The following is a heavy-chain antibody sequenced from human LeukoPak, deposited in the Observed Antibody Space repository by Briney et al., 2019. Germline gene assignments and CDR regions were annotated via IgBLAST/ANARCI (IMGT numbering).Heavy chain of an antibody. CDR1: GFTFSSYS. V-gene: IGHV3-21*01. Sequence: GSLRLSCAASGFTFSSYSMNWVRQAPGKGLEWVSSISSSSSYIYYADSVKGRFTISRDNAKNSLYLQMNSLRAEDTAVYYCARDLTTAMVTPHRFDPWGQGTLVTVSS. D-gene: IGHD5-18*01. CDR2: ISSSSSYI. J-gene: IGHJ5*02. CDR3: ARDLTTAMVTPHRFDP.